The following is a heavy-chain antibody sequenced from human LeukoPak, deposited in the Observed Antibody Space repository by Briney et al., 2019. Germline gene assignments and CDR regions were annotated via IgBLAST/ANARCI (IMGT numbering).Heavy chain of an antibody. Sequence: PGGSLRLSCAASGFTFSSYAMSWVRQAPGKGLEWVSAISGSGGSTYYADSVKGRFTTSRDNSKNTLYLQMNSLRAEDTAVYYCAKPRGADYYDSSGYPWGPFDYWGQGTLVTVSS. CDR1: GFTFSSYA. CDR2: ISGSGGST. D-gene: IGHD3-22*01. V-gene: IGHV3-23*01. J-gene: IGHJ4*02. CDR3: AKPRGADYYDSSGYPWGPFDY.